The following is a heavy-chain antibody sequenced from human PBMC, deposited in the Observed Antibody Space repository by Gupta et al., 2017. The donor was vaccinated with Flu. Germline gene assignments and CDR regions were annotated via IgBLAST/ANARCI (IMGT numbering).Heavy chain of an antibody. J-gene: IGHJ4*02. Sequence: AASGFTFSSYGMHWVRQAPGKGLEWVAVISYDGSNKYYADSVKGRFTISRDNSKNTLYLQMNSLRAEDTAVYYCAGYCSGGSCLDYWGQGTLVTVSS. D-gene: IGHD2-15*01. V-gene: IGHV3-30*03. CDR2: ISYDGSNK. CDR1: GFTFSSYG. CDR3: AGYCSGGSCLDY.